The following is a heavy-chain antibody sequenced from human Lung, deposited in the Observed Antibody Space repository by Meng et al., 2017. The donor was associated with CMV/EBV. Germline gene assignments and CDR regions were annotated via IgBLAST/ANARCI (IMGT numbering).Heavy chain of an antibody. CDR2: MNHNSGNT. J-gene: IGHJ4*02. CDR1: TFTGYD. D-gene: IGHD2-15*01. Sequence: TFTGYDVYWVGQDSGQGLECIGWMNHNSGNTGFAEKFQGRVTLTRNTSISTAYMEVRSLRFEDTAVYYCARMGRYCSGGSCLRYFDYWGQGTLVTVSS. V-gene: IGHV1-8*01. CDR3: ARMGRYCSGGSCLRYFDY.